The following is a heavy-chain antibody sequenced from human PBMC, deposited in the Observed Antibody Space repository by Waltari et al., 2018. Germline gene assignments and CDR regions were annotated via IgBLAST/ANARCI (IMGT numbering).Heavy chain of an antibody. CDR2: ISGRSDST. D-gene: IGHD1-20*01. CDR3: ARRGIIAAHFDY. J-gene: IGHJ4*02. Sequence: QVQLQESGPGLVKPSETLSLTCTVSGGSISSNNGWSWIRQPPGKGLEWIGYISGRSDSTYYNPSLKSRVTISTDTSKKQFSLKMSSVTAADTAVYYCARRGIIAAHFDYWGQGVLVTVSS. V-gene: IGHV4-4*02. CDR1: GGSISSNNG.